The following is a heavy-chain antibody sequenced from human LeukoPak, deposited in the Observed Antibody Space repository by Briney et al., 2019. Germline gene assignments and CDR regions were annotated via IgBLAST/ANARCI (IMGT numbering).Heavy chain of an antibody. J-gene: IGHJ6*02. V-gene: IGHV3-21*01. Sequence: GGSLRLSCAASGFTFSSYSMNWVRQAPGKGLEWVSFISSSSSYIYYAYSVKGRSTLPRDNAKKSLYIQMNSLRAEDTAVYYCARERPYYYGMDVWGQGTTVTVSS. CDR1: GFTFSSYS. CDR3: ARERPYYYGMDV. CDR2: ISSSSSYI.